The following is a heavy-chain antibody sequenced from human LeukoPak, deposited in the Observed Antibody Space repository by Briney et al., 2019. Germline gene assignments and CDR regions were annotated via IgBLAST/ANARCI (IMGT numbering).Heavy chain of an antibody. V-gene: IGHV1-2*02. CDR3: VREAGPLD. J-gene: IGHJ4*02. Sequence: GASVTLSCKASGYTFTGYYINWVRQAPGQAPEWVGWVNPNTGGTRYAQKFQGRVTMTRDTSITTAFMELRGLTFDDTAVFYCVREAGPLDWGQGTLVTVSS. CDR1: GYTFTGYY. CDR2: VNPNTGGT.